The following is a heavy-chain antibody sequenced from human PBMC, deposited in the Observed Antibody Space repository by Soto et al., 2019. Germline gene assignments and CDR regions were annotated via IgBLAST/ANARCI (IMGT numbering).Heavy chain of an antibody. Sequence: RASVKVSCKASGYTFTGYYMHWVRQAPGQGLEWMGWIDPNSGGTNYAQKLQGRVTMTRDTSISTAYMELSRLRSDDTAVYYCASLQIRGAPGSWGQGPLVTVST. CDR1: GYTFTGYY. CDR2: IDPNSGGT. V-gene: IGHV1-2*02. J-gene: IGHJ5*02. CDR3: ASLQIRGAPGS.